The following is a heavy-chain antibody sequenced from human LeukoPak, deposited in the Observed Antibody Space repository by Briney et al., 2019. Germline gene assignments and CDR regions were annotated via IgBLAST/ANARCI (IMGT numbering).Heavy chain of an antibody. D-gene: IGHD1-26*01. CDR2: IDYSGGST. J-gene: IGHJ4*02. CDR1: GFTLSSYE. V-gene: IGHV3-23*01. CDR3: AKIAETSGTYGQGFDY. Sequence: PGGSLRLSCTASGFTLSSYEMSWIRQAPGKGLEWVSSIDYSGGSTYYADSVKGRFTISRDNSKNTLYLQLNSLRGDDTAVYYCAKIAETSGTYGQGFDYWGQGTLVTVSS.